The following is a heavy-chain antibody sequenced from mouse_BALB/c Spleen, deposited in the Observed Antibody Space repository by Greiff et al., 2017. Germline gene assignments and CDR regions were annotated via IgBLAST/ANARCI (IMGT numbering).Heavy chain of an antibody. Sequence: VQLQQSGPGLVKPSQSLSLTCSVTGYSITSGYYWNWIRQFPGNKLEWMGYISYDGSNNYNPSLKNRISITRDTSKNQFFLKLNSVTTEDTATYYCAGGYPYYCDYWGQGTTLTVSS. J-gene: IGHJ2*01. CDR2: ISYDGSN. CDR3: AGGYPYYCDY. D-gene: IGHD2-2*01. CDR1: GYSITSGYY. V-gene: IGHV3-6*02.